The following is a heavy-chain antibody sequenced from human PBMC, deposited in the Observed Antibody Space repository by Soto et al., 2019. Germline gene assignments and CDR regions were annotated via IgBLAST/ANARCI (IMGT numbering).Heavy chain of an antibody. J-gene: IGHJ3*02. V-gene: IGHV4-59*07. CDR2: IYSSGTT. CDR1: GESINTFS. Sequence: VQLQELGPGLVKPSDTLSLACAVSGESINTFSWSWIRQPPGYGLEYIGFIYSSGTTNYNPSLKSRVTISVDTSKKQFSLNVSSVIAADTGIYYCAEESLIGPGALDILGQGTMVTVNS. D-gene: IGHD3-16*01. CDR3: AEESLIGPGALDI.